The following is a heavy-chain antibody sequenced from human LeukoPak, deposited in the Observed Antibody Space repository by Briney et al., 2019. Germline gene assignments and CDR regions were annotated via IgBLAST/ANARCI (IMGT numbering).Heavy chain of an antibody. CDR3: ARVAGGQLWLHYFDY. D-gene: IGHD5-18*01. J-gene: IGHJ4*02. V-gene: IGHV4-34*01. Sequence: SETLSLTCAVYGGSFGGYYWSWIRQPPGKGLEWIGEINHSGSTNYNPSLKSRVTISVDTSKNQFSLKLSSVTAADTAVYYCARVAGGQLWLHYFDYWGQGTLVTVSS. CDR1: GGSFGGYY. CDR2: INHSGST.